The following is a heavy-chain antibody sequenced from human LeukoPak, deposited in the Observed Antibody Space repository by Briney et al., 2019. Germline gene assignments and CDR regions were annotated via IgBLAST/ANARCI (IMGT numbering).Heavy chain of an antibody. V-gene: IGHV3-11*01. CDR3: ATDGAGFDT. CDR1: GFTFNDYY. Sequence: GGSLRLSCAASGFTFNDYYMSWIRQAPGKGLEWLSYINIGGTNTHYADSVKGRFTISRDNAKKSLYLEMNNLRAEDTAVYYCATDGAGFDTWGQGVLVTVSS. CDR2: INIGGTNT. J-gene: IGHJ5*02.